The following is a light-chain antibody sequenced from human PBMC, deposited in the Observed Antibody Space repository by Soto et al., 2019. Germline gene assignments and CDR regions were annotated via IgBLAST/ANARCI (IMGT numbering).Light chain of an antibody. CDR3: CSYADSRTYV. J-gene: IGLJ1*01. CDR1: SSDVGSYHP. Sequence: QSALTQPASVSGVPGQSITISCTGTSSDVGSYHPVSWYQQQPGKAPKLMIYDDSRRATGVSNRLSGSKSGNTASLTISGLQAEDEADYYCCSYADSRTYVFGTGTKVTVL. CDR2: DDS. V-gene: IGLV2-23*01.